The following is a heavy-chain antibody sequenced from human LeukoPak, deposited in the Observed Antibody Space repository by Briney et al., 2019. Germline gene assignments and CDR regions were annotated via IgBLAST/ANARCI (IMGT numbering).Heavy chain of an antibody. Sequence: SETLSLTXTVSGGSISSYYWSWIRQPPGKGLEWIGYIYYSGSTNYNPSLKSRVTISVDTSKNQFSLKLSSVTAADTAVYYCARVGTHSGSFRNPLGAFDIWGQGTMVTVSS. CDR3: ARVGTHSGSFRNPLGAFDI. J-gene: IGHJ3*02. V-gene: IGHV4-59*01. CDR2: IYYSGST. D-gene: IGHD1-26*01. CDR1: GGSISSYY.